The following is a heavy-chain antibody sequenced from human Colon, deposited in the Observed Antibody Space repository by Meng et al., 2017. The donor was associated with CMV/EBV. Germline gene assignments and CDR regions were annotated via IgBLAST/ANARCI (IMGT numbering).Heavy chain of an antibody. CDR2: IYSGGST. D-gene: IGHD2-15*01. CDR3: ARDIPFDP. Sequence: GESLKFSCTASGFTVSSNYMSWVRQAPGKGLEWVSVIYSGGSTYYADSVKGRFTISRDNSKNTLYLQMNSLRAEDTAVFYCARDIPFDPWGQGTLVTVSS. CDR1: GFTVSSNY. V-gene: IGHV3-66*02. J-gene: IGHJ5*02.